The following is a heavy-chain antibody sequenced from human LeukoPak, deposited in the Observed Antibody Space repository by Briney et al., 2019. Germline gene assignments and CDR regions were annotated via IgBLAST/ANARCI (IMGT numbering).Heavy chain of an antibody. CDR2: ISSSGSTI. Sequence: GGSLRLSCAASGFTFSSYSMNWVRQAPGKGLEWVSYISSSGSTIYYADSVKGRFTISRDNAKNSLYLQMNSLRAEDTAVYYCARVGIETAKASVAAVGGAFDIWGQGTMVTVSS. CDR3: ARVGIETAKASVAAVGGAFDI. D-gene: IGHD6-13*01. V-gene: IGHV3-48*04. CDR1: GFTFSSYS. J-gene: IGHJ3*02.